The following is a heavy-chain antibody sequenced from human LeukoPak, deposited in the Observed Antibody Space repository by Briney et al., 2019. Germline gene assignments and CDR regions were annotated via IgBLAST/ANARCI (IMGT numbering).Heavy chain of an antibody. CDR2: ISAYNGNT. D-gene: IGHD2-2*01. Sequence: GASVKVSCKASGYTFTSYGISWVRQAPGQGLEWMGWISAYNGNTNYAQKLQGRVTMTTDTSTSTAYMELRSLRSDDTAVYYCARGTPGYCSSTSCYAKDFDYWGQGTLVTVSS. CDR3: ARGTPGYCSSTSCYAKDFDY. CDR1: GYTFTSYG. J-gene: IGHJ4*02. V-gene: IGHV1-18*01.